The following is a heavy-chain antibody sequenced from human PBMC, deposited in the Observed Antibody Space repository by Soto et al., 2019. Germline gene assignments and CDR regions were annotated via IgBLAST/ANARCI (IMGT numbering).Heavy chain of an antibody. CDR2: IIPIFGTA. Sequence: ASVKVSCKASGGTFSSYAISWVRQAPGQGLEWMGGIIPIFGTANYAQKFQGRVTITADESTSTAYMELSSLRSEDTAVYYCARPHYYDSSGYYYESPYFDYWGQGTLVTVSS. CDR1: GGTFSSYA. V-gene: IGHV1-69*13. CDR3: ARPHYYDSSGYYYESPYFDY. D-gene: IGHD3-22*01. J-gene: IGHJ4*02.